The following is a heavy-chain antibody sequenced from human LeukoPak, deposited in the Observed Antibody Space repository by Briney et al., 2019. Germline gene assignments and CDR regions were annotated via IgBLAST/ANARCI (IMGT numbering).Heavy chain of an antibody. D-gene: IGHD1-26*01. CDR3: ARARSRIVGGNPNWFDP. V-gene: IGHV1-2*02. J-gene: IGHJ5*02. CDR1: GYTFTGYY. CDR2: INPNSGGT. Sequence: ASVKVSCKASGYTFTGYYMHWVRQAPGQGLEWMGWINPNSGGTNYAQKFQGRVTMTRDTSISTAYMELSRLRSDDTAVYYCARARSRIVGGNPNWFDPWGQGTLVTLSS.